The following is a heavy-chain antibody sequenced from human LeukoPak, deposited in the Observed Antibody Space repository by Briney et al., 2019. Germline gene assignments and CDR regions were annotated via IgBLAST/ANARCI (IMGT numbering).Heavy chain of an antibody. CDR2: INHSGST. CDR1: GGSFSGYY. CDR3: ACSPIAAAGFDP. V-gene: IGHV4-34*01. J-gene: IGHJ5*02. D-gene: IGHD6-13*01. Sequence: SETLSLTCAVYGGSFSGYYWSWIRQSPGKGLEWIGEINHSGSTNYNPSLKSRVTISVDTSKNRFSLKLSSVTAADTAVYYCACSPIAAAGFDPWGQGTLVTVSS.